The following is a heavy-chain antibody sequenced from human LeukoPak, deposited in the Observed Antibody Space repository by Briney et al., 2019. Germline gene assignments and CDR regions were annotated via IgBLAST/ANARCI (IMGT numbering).Heavy chain of an antibody. CDR2: MSDIGPNT. J-gene: IGHJ3*02. D-gene: IGHD3-3*01. CDR1: GFGVSDYA. Sequence: PGGSLRLSCAASGFGVSDYAMTWIRQSLGKGLEWVSSMSDIGPNTYYADSVKGRFTISRDTSKNTVFLQMNSLRAEDTALYYCARRLSLRFDAFAIWGPGTMVTVSS. CDR3: ARRLSLRFDAFAI. V-gene: IGHV3-23*01.